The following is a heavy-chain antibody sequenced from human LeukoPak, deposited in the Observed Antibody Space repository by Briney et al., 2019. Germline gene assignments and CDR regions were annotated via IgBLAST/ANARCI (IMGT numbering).Heavy chain of an antibody. Sequence: ASVKFSCKASGGTFSSYAISWVRQAPGQGLEWMGGIIPIFGTANYAQKFQGRVTITTDESTSTAYMELSSLRSEDTAVYYCARGGIEDNFNFDPWGQGTLDTVSS. D-gene: IGHD1-20*01. J-gene: IGHJ5*02. CDR1: GGTFSSYA. V-gene: IGHV1-69*05. CDR3: ARGGIEDNFNFDP. CDR2: IIPIFGTA.